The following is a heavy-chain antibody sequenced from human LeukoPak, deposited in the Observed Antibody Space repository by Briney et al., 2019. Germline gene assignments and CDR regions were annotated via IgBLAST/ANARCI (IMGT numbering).Heavy chain of an antibody. J-gene: IGHJ4*02. Sequence: SETLSLTCTVSGGSLTSTNSYWGYIRQPPEKGLEWIGTVYYTGTTYYNPSLKSRVTISVDTSKNQFSLRLSSVTAADTAVYYCARHDPGRGLHYFDYWGQGTLVTVSS. CDR2: VYYTGTT. V-gene: IGHV4-39*01. CDR1: GGSLTSTNSY. D-gene: IGHD5/OR15-5a*01. CDR3: ARHDPGRGLHYFDY.